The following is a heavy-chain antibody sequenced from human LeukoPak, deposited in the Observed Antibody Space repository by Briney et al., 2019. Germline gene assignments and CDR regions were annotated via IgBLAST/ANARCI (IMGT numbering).Heavy chain of an antibody. J-gene: IGHJ5*02. CDR3: ARADIVVVPARYNWFDP. D-gene: IGHD2-2*01. CDR1: GYTFTCYY. Sequence: ASVKVSCKASGYTFTCYYMHWVRQAPGQGLEWMGWINPNSGGTNYAQKFQGRVTMTRDTSISTAYMELSRLRSDDTAVYYCARADIVVVPARYNWFDPWGQGTLVTVSS. CDR2: INPNSGGT. V-gene: IGHV1-2*02.